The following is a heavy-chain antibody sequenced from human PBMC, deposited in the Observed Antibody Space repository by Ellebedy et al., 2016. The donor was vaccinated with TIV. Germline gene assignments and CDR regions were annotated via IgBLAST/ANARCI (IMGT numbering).Heavy chain of an antibody. CDR2: ISSTSSFI. Sequence: GESLKISCAASGFTFSSYSMNWVRQAPGKGLEWVSSISSTSSFIYYADSVKGRFTISRDNAKNSLYLQINSLRAEDTAVYYCAREGLWFGDLDYWGQGTLVTVSS. CDR3: AREGLWFGDLDY. CDR1: GFTFSSYS. D-gene: IGHD3-10*01. J-gene: IGHJ4*02. V-gene: IGHV3-21*01.